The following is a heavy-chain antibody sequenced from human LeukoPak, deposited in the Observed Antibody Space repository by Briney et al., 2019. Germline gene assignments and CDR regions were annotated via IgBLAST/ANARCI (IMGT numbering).Heavy chain of an antibody. CDR3: ASEMEVAGALDI. CDR1: GFNVGANY. CDR2: IYSGENK. J-gene: IGHJ3*02. V-gene: IGHV3-53*01. D-gene: IGHD6-19*01. Sequence: PGGSLRLSCAASGFNVGANYMSWVRQAPGKGLECVSIIYSGENKKYADSVKGRFTISRDNSKNTLYLQMNSLRAEDTAVYYCASEMEVAGALDIWGPGTLVIVSS.